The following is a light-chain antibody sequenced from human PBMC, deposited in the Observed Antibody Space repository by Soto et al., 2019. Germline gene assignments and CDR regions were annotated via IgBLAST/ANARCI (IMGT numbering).Light chain of an antibody. J-gene: IGLJ2*01. V-gene: IGLV2-14*01. Sequence: QSALTQPASVSGSPGQSITLSCTGTSSDVGGYKYVSWYQQHPGKAPKVMIYDVSNRPSGVSNRFSGSKSGNTASLTISGLQAEDEADYYCSSYTSSSTLVFGGGTKVTVL. CDR3: SSYTSSSTLV. CDR2: DVS. CDR1: SSDVGGYKY.